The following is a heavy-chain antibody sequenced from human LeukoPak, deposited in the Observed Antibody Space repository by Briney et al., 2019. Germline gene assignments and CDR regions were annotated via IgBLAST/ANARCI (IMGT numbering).Heavy chain of an antibody. Sequence: ASVKVSCKASGYTFTSYGISWVRQAPGQGLEWMGWISAYNGNTNYAQKLQGRVTMTTDTSTSTAYMELRSLRSDDTAVYYCARVGPEYCSGGSCYTTEYHFDYWGQGTLVTVSS. V-gene: IGHV1-18*01. CDR3: ARVGPEYCSGGSCYTTEYHFDY. J-gene: IGHJ4*02. CDR1: GYTFTSYG. D-gene: IGHD2-15*01. CDR2: ISAYNGNT.